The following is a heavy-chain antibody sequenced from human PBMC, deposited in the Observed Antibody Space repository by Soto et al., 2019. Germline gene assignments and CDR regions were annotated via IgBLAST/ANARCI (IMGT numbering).Heavy chain of an antibody. CDR1: GGSFSGYY. J-gene: IGHJ5*02. Sequence: SATLSLTCAVYGGSFSGYYWSWIRQPPGKGLEWIGEINHSGSTNYNPSLKSRVTISVDTSKNQFSLKLSSVTAADTAVYYCARKGSGGSNWFDPWGQGTLVTVSS. D-gene: IGHD2-15*01. V-gene: IGHV4-34*01. CDR3: ARKGSGGSNWFDP. CDR2: INHSGST.